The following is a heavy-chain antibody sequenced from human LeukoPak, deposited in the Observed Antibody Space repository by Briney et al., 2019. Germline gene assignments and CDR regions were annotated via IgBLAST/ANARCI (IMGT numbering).Heavy chain of an antibody. J-gene: IGHJ4*02. D-gene: IGHD5-18*01. CDR3: ARSPWVDTAMAYDY. Sequence: ASVKVSCKASGYTFTSYGISWVRQAPGQGLEWMGWISAYNGNTNYAQKLQGRVTMTTDTSTSTAYMELRSLRSDDTAVYYCARSPWVDTAMAYDYWGQGTLVTVSS. CDR1: GYTFTSYG. CDR2: ISAYNGNT. V-gene: IGHV1-18*01.